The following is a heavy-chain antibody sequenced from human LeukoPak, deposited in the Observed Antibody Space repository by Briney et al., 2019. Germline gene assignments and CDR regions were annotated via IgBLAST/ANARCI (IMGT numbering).Heavy chain of an antibody. V-gene: IGHV4-4*02. Sequence: SGTLSLTCAVSGGSISSDNWWSWVRQPPGKGLEWIGEIYHSGSTNYNPSLQSRVTISVDKSNNHFSLRLTSVTAADTAVYYCATNGWYCLDHWGQGALVTVSS. CDR2: IYHSGST. J-gene: IGHJ1*01. CDR3: ATNGWYCLDH. CDR1: GGSISSDNW. D-gene: IGHD6-19*01.